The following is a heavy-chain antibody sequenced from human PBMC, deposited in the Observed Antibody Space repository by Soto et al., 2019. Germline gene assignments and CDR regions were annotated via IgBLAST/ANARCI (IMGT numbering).Heavy chain of an antibody. J-gene: IGHJ6*02. D-gene: IGHD2-2*02. CDR2: IYYSGST. CDR1: GGSISSGDYY. CDR3: ARDVAYCSSTSCYNYYGMDV. Sequence: QVQLQESGPGLVKPSQTLSLTCTVSGGSISSGDYYWSWIRQPPGKGLEWIGYIYYSGSTYYNPSLKSRVTISVDTSKNQFSLKLSSVTAADTDVYYCARDVAYCSSTSCYNYYGMDVWGQGTTVTVSS. V-gene: IGHV4-30-4*01.